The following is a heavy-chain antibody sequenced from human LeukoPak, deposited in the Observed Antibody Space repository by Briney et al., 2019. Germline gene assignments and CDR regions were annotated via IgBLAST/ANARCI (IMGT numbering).Heavy chain of an antibody. CDR3: ARVDYDGSGYNFDY. CDR2: IYYSGST. Sequence: PSETLSLACTVSGGSISSSGYYWSWIRQPPGKGLEWIGYIYYSGSTNYNPSLKSRVTISGDTSKNQFSLKLSSVTAADTAVYFCARVDYDGSGYNFDYWGQGTLVTVSS. D-gene: IGHD3-22*01. V-gene: IGHV4-61*08. J-gene: IGHJ4*02. CDR1: GGSISSSGYY.